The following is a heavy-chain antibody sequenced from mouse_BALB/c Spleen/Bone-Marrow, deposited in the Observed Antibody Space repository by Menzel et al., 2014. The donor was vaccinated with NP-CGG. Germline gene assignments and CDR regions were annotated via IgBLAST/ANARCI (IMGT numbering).Heavy chain of an antibody. J-gene: IGHJ3*01. V-gene: IGHV5-9-2*01. CDR3: ARHAYYDQTEVSFVY. D-gene: IGHD2-4*01. CDR1: GSSFSNYG. Sequence: EVKVEESGGGLVKSGGSLKLSCAASGSSFSNYGMSWVRQTPEKRLEWVATISGDGRYTFYSDSVKGRFTISRDNAKNNLYLQLSSLRSEDTALYYCARHAYYDQTEVSFVYWGQGTLVTVSA. CDR2: ISGDGRYT.